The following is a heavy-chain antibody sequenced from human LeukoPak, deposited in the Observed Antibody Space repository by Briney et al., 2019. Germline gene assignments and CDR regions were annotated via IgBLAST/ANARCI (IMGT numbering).Heavy chain of an antibody. Sequence: QSGGSLRLSCAASGFTFSSYAMSWVRQSPGKGLEWVSDISGSGGSTYYAASVKGGFTISRDNSKNTLSLQKNSLRAEDTAVYYCARDRMTYTYWGQGTLVTVSS. CDR1: GFTFSSYA. CDR2: ISGSGGST. CDR3: ARDRMTYTY. D-gene: IGHD2-21*02. V-gene: IGHV3-23*01. J-gene: IGHJ4*02.